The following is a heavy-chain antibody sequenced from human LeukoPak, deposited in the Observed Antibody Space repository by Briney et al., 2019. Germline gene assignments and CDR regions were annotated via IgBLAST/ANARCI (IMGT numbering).Heavy chain of an antibody. J-gene: IGHJ5*02. Sequence: ASVKVSCKASGYTFTSYYMHWVRQAPGQGLEWMGIINPSGGSTSYAQKFQGRVTMTRDTSTSTVYMGLSSLRSEDTAVYYCARDRGYGDSLGWFDPWGQGTLVTVSS. CDR1: GYTFTSYY. V-gene: IGHV1-46*01. D-gene: IGHD4-17*01. CDR2: INPSGGST. CDR3: ARDRGYGDSLGWFDP.